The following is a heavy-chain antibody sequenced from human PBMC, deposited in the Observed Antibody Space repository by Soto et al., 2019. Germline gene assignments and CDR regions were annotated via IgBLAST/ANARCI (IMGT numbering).Heavy chain of an antibody. J-gene: IGHJ5*02. CDR1: GYSFTSYW. CDR2: IDPSDSYT. V-gene: IGHV5-10-1*01. CDR3: AIRQSIAAAMAFDP. Sequence: GESLKISCKGSGYSFTSYWISWVRQMPGKGLEWMGRIDPSDSYTNYSPSFQGHVTISTDKSISTAYLQWSSLKASDTAMYYCAIRQSIAAAMAFDPWGQGTLVTVSS. D-gene: IGHD6-13*01.